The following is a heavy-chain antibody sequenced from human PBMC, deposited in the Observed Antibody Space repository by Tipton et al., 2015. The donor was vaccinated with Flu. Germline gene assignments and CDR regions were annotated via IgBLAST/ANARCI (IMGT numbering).Heavy chain of an antibody. D-gene: IGHD4-17*01. V-gene: IGHV4-61*02. CDR1: GDSISSGGFY. CDR2: IYSSGIT. CDR3: AREIGRGFGDYGLDY. J-gene: IGHJ4*02. Sequence: TLSLTCTVSGDSISSGGFYWSWIRQPAGKGLEWIGRIYSSGITKYNASLKSRVTISIDTSKHQFSLKVTSVTAADTAVYYCAREIGRGFGDYGLDYWGQGTLVTVSS.